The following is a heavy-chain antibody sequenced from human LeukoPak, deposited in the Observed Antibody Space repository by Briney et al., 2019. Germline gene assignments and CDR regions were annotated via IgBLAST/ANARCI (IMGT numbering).Heavy chain of an antibody. D-gene: IGHD3-10*01. CDR3: ASHGSGSYWGLYYYYMDV. CDR2: IYYSGST. J-gene: IGHJ6*03. CDR1: GGSISSSSYY. V-gene: IGHV4-39*01. Sequence: SETLSLTCTVSGGSISSSSYYWGWIRQPPGKGLEWIGSIYYSGSTYYNPSLKSRVTISVDTSKNQFSLKLSSVTAADTAVYYCASHGSGSYWGLYYYYMDVWGKGTTVTVSS.